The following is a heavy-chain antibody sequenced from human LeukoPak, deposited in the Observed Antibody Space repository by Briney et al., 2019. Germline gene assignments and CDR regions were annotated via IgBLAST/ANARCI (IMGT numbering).Heavy chain of an antibody. Sequence: SETLSLTCAVYGGSFSGYYWSWIRQPPGKGLEWIGEINHSGSTNYNPSLKSRVTMSVDRSKNQLSLNLSSVTAADTAVYYCARDRRTANSGSYYLDYWGQGTLVTVSS. D-gene: IGHD1-26*01. CDR3: ARDRRTANSGSYYLDY. CDR1: GGSFSGYY. CDR2: INHSGST. V-gene: IGHV4-34*01. J-gene: IGHJ4*02.